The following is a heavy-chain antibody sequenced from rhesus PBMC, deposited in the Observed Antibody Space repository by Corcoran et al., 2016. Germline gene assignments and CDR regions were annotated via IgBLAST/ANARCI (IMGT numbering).Heavy chain of an antibody. J-gene: IGHJ4*01. CDR2: INSGGGAT. Sequence: EVQLVETGGGLVQPGGSLKLSCAASGFTFSSDGMSWVRQAPGKGLEWVSAINSGGGATYYANSVKGRFTLSREHSKNTLSLQMNSLRAEDTAVYYCGKGYNFWTATTNFDFWGQGVLVTVSS. V-gene: IGHV3S5*01. CDR3: GKGYNFWTATTNFDF. CDR1: GFTFSSDG. D-gene: IGHD3-3*01.